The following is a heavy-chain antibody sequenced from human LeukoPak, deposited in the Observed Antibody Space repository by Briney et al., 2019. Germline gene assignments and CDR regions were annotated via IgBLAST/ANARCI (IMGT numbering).Heavy chain of an antibody. D-gene: IGHD6-6*01. CDR1: GYTFTGYY. CDR2: INPKSGGT. Sequence: ASVKVSCKASGYTFTGYYMHWVRQAPGQGLEWMGRINPKSGGTNYAQKFQGRVTMTRDTSISTAYMELSRLRSDNTAVYYCATLVEYSSSSNAFDIWGQGTMVTVSS. J-gene: IGHJ3*02. CDR3: ATLVEYSSSSNAFDI. V-gene: IGHV1-2*06.